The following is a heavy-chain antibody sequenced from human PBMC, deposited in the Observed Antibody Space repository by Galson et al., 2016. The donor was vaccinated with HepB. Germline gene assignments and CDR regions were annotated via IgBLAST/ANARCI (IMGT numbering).Heavy chain of an antibody. CDR1: GFNFGTYG. Sequence: SLRLSCAGSGFNFGTYGMHWVRHTPGKGLEWLTVISYDGVDKNYADSVKGRFTVSRDNSENMLYLQMNSLRVEDTAVYYCARDMWGYEILTAHQRGAFDVWGQGTLVTVS. V-gene: IGHV3-33*01. CDR3: ARDMWGYEILTAHQRGAFDV. J-gene: IGHJ3*01. D-gene: IGHD3-9*01. CDR2: ISYDGVDK.